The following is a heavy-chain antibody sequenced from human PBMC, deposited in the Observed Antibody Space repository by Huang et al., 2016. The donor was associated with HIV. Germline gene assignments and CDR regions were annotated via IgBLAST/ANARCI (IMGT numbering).Heavy chain of an antibody. V-gene: IGHV4-34*02. CDR3: ARQWTILEWLLGLDV. J-gene: IGHJ6*02. CDR2: VNDSGAT. CDR1: GGSFTGTY. Sequence: QMQLQQRGAGLLKPSETLSLTCGVSGGSFTGTYLTWIRQAPGKGLEWIGEVNDSGATNVYPSLNGRFTISVDKSNRELSLNLRSVTAADTAVYYCARQWTILEWLLGLDVWGQGTTVIVSS. D-gene: IGHD3-3*01.